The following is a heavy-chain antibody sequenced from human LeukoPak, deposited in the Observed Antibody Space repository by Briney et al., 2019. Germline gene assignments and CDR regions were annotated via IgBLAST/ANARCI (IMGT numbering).Heavy chain of an antibody. V-gene: IGHV3-11*04. CDR2: INSAGDNI. J-gene: IGHJ4*02. CDR1: GFTFSDYF. Sequence: GGSLRLSCVASGFTFSDYFMSWIRQAPGKGLEWLSFINSAGDNIYYADSVKGRFTISRDNAKKTLYLEMNSLRMEDTATYYCATSRVFDYWGQGTLVTVSS. CDR3: ATSRVFDY.